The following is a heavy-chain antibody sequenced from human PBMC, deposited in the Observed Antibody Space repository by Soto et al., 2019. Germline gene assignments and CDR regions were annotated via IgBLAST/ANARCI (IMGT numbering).Heavy chain of an antibody. J-gene: IGHJ6*02. Sequence: EVQLVQSGAEVKEPGESLKISWKGSGYSFSNTWINWVRQMPGKGLEWMGIIYPGNSETRYSPSFQGQVTLSADKSINTAYLQWNSLKASDTATYYCAKGGGSAYYGMDVWGQGTTVTVSS. CDR3: AKGGGSAYYGMDV. D-gene: IGHD2-15*01. CDR1: GYSFSNTW. CDR2: IYPGNSET. V-gene: IGHV5-51*03.